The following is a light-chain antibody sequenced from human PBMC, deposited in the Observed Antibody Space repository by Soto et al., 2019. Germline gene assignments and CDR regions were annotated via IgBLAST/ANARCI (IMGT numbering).Light chain of an antibody. CDR3: QQYGSSPWT. CDR1: QRVSSSY. Sequence: EIVLPHFPGTLPLSPGERATLSCRASQRVSSSYLAWYQQKPGQAPRVLIYGASSRATGIPDRFSGSGSGTDFTLTISRLEPEDIAMYYCQQYGSSPWTFGQGTKVDIK. CDR2: GAS. V-gene: IGKV3-20*01. J-gene: IGKJ1*01.